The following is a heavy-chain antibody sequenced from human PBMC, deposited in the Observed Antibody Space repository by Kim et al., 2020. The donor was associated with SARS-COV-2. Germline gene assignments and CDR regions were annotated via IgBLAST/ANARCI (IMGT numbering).Heavy chain of an antibody. Sequence: SETLSLTCTVSGGSISSGGYYWSWIRQHPGKGLEWIGYIYYSGSTYYNPSLKSRITISVDTSKNQFSLKLSSVTAADTAVYYCARDTSQVDTAMVTQSGMDVWGQGTTVTVSS. CDR1: GGSISSGGYY. V-gene: IGHV4-31*03. J-gene: IGHJ6*02. CDR2: IYYSGST. CDR3: ARDTSQVDTAMVTQSGMDV. D-gene: IGHD5-18*01.